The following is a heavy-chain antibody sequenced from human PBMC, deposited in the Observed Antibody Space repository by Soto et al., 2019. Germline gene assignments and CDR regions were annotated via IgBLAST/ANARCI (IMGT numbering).Heavy chain of an antibody. CDR2: ISAYNGNT. V-gene: IGHV1-18*01. J-gene: IGHJ4*02. D-gene: IGHD3-10*01. Sequence: QVQLVQARAKVKKPGASVKVSCKAYGCTFTSYGISWVRQAPGQGLEWMGWISAYNGNTNYAQKLQGRVTMTTDTSMITAYMEVRSLRSDDTAVYYCARDPGTRSDYWGQGTLVTVSS. CDR3: ARDPGTRSDY. CDR1: GCTFTSYG.